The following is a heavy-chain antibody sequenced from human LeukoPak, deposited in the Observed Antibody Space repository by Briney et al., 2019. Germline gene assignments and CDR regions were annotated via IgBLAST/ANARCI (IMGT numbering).Heavy chain of an antibody. D-gene: IGHD4-23*01. Sequence: GGSLRLSCAASEFTFSNHWMHWVRQAPGKGLMWVSHINSDESSTTYAVSVKGRFTISRDKARNTLYLQMNSLRAEDTAVYYCARGFRSAVALWGQGTTVIVSS. V-gene: IGHV3-74*01. CDR3: ARGFRSAVAL. CDR2: INSDESST. CDR1: EFTFSNHW. J-gene: IGHJ6*02.